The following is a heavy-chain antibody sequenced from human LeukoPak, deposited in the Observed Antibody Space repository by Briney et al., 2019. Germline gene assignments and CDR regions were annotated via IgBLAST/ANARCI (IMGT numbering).Heavy chain of an antibody. D-gene: IGHD6-25*01. Sequence: GGSLRLSCVASGFTVSSNYMSWVRQAPGKGPECVSVIYPGGTTYYADSVKGRFTISRDDSKNTLYLQMHNLRAEDTAVYYCARESSGYYFDYWGQGTLVTVSS. CDR2: IYPGGTT. V-gene: IGHV3-53*01. CDR1: GFTVSSNY. CDR3: ARESSGYYFDY. J-gene: IGHJ4*02.